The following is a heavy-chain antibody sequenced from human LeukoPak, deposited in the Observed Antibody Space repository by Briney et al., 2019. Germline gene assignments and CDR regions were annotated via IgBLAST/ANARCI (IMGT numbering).Heavy chain of an antibody. CDR2: INPNSGGT. Sequence: AASVKVSCKASGYTFTNYGITWVRQAPGQGLEWMGWINPNSGGTNYAQKFQGRVTMTRDTSISTAYMELSRLRSDDTAVYYCARGLGVSDYYYYYMDVWGKGTTVTVSS. J-gene: IGHJ6*03. V-gene: IGHV1-2*02. CDR1: GYTFTNYG. CDR3: ARGLGVSDYYYYYMDV. D-gene: IGHD3-10*01.